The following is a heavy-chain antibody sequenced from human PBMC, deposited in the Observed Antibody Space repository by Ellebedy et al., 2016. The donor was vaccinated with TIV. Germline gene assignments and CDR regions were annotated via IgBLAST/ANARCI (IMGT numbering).Heavy chain of an antibody. J-gene: IGHJ2*01. D-gene: IGHD1-1*01. Sequence: PGGSLRLSCAASGFSFSDHHMDWVRQAPGKGLEWVGFIRSYTYGGTAEYAASVKGRFTISRDDSENPAYLQMNSLRTEDTAVYYCARGNGYFGLWGRGTLVTVSS. CDR2: IRSYTYGGTA. V-gene: IGHV3-71*01. CDR1: GFSFSDHH. CDR3: ARGNGYFGL.